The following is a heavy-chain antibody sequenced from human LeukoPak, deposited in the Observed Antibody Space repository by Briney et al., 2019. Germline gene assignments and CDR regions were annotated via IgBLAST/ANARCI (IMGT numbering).Heavy chain of an antibody. D-gene: IGHD3-10*01. J-gene: IGHJ4*02. CDR3: ARRGFREYDY. CDR2: ISSSGSTI. V-gene: IGHV3-48*03. Sequence: GGSLRLSCAASGFTFSSYEMNWVRQAPGKGLEWVSYISSSGSTIYYADSVKGRFTVSRDNAENSLYLQMNSLRAEDTAVYCCARRGFREYDYWGQGTLVTVSS. CDR1: GFTFSSYE.